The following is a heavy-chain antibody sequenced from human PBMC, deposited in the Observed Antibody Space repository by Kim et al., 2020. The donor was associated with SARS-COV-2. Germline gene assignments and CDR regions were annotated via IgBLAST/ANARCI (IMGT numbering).Heavy chain of an antibody. V-gene: IGHV3-74*03. CDR3: ARQDGGSLGVN. CDR1: GFTFSTSW. D-gene: IGHD2-15*01. J-gene: IGHJ4*01. Sequence: GGSLRLSCAASGFTFSTSWMPWVRQPPGKGLVWVSVIREGGGATTYADSVKGRFTISRDNGKNTLYLQMNSLGTEDTAVYYCARQDGGSLGVNWGHGSLVTVSS. CDR2: IREGGGAT.